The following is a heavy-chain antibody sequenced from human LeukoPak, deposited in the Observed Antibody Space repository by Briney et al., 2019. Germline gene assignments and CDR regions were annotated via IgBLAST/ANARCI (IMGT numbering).Heavy chain of an antibody. V-gene: IGHV1-69*06. D-gene: IGHD1-26*01. CDR2: IIPIFGTA. CDR1: RYTFTNNY. CDR3: AREIVNYRWELGGDWFDP. J-gene: IGHJ5*02. Sequence: GASVKVSCKTSRYTFTNNYIHWVRQAPGQGLEWMGGIIPIFGTANYAQKFQGRVTITADKSTSTAYMELSSLRSEDTAVYYCAREIVNYRWELGGDWFDPWGQGTLVTVSS.